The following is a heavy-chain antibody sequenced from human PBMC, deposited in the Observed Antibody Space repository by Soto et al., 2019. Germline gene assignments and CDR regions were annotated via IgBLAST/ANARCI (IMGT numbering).Heavy chain of an antibody. J-gene: IGHJ6*02. CDR3: AKAPAIMAWYGMDV. CDR2: ISGSGGST. Sequence: EVQLLESGGGLVQPGGSLRLSCAASGFTFSSYAMSWVRQAPGKGLEWVSAISGSGGSTYYADSVKGRFTISRDHSKNTLYLQMNSLSAEDTAVYYCAKAPAIMAWYGMDVWGQGTTVTVSS. V-gene: IGHV3-23*01. CDR1: GFTFSSYA. D-gene: IGHD2-2*01.